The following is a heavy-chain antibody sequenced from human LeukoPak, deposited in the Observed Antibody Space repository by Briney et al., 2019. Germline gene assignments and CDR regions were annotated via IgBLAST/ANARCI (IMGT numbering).Heavy chain of an antibody. Sequence: PVKVSCKAARGTFRTYAISWVRQSPGHRLEWMGRIIPTFGTANYAQKFQGRVTITRDESTSTAYMELSSLRSEDTAVYYCARDRPHTVTPFLGAFDIWGQGTMVTVSS. CDR2: IIPTFGTA. J-gene: IGHJ3*02. CDR3: ARDRPHTVTPFLGAFDI. CDR1: RGTFRTYA. D-gene: IGHD4-17*01. V-gene: IGHV1-69*05.